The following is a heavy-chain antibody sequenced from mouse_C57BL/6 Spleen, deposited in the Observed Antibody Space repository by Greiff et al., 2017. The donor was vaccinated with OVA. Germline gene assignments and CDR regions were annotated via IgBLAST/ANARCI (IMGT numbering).Heavy chain of an antibody. D-gene: IGHD1-1*01. J-gene: IGHJ3*01. CDR1: GYTFTDYY. Sequence: EVQLQQSGPELVKPGASVKISCKASGYTFTDYYMNWVKQCHGKSLEWIGDINPNNGGTSYNQKFKGKATLTVDKSSSTAYMELRSLTSEDSAVYYCALYYYGSGGFAYWGQGSLVTVSA. CDR2: INPNNGGT. V-gene: IGHV1-26*01. CDR3: ALYYYGSGGFAY.